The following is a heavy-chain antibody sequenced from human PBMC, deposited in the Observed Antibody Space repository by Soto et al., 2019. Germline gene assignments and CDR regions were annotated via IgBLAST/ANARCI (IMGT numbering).Heavy chain of an antibody. J-gene: IGHJ4*02. CDR2: VSYDGSNK. D-gene: IGHD6-19*01. V-gene: IGHV3-30-3*01. CDR3: ARDKSPYSSGWHNRHFAY. Sequence: QVQLVESGGGVVQPGRSLRLSCAASGFTFSSYAMHWVRQAPGKGLVWVAVVSYDGSNKYYADSVKGRFTISRDNSKNTLYLQMNSLRAEDTAVYYCARDKSPYSSGWHNRHFAYWGQGTLITVAS. CDR1: GFTFSSYA.